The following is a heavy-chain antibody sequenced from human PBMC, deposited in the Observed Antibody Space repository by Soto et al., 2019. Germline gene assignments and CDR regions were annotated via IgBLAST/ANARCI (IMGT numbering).Heavy chain of an antibody. CDR1: GGSISNYY. CDR2: IYFSGST. Sequence: QVQLQESGPGLVKPSETLSLTCTVSGGSISNYYWSWIRQPPGKGLEWIGYIYFSGSTNYNPSLKSRVTLSVDTSKNQLSLKLSSVTAAGTAVYYCARRYGGAVDYWGQGTLVTVSS. V-gene: IGHV4-59*08. J-gene: IGHJ4*02. D-gene: IGHD3-10*01. CDR3: ARRYGGAVDY.